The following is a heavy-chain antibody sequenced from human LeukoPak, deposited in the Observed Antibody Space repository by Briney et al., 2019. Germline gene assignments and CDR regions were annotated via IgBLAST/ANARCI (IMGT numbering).Heavy chain of an antibody. CDR3: AKGTDWSDYYGMDV. CDR1: GFTFDDYA. V-gene: IGHV3-43*02. Sequence: GGSLRLSCAASGFTFDDYAMHWVRQAPGKGLEWVSLISGDGGSTYYADSVKGRFTISRDNSKNSLYPQMNSLRTEDTALYYCAKGTDWSDYYGMDVWGQGTTVTVSS. J-gene: IGHJ6*02. CDR2: ISGDGGST. D-gene: IGHD3/OR15-3a*01.